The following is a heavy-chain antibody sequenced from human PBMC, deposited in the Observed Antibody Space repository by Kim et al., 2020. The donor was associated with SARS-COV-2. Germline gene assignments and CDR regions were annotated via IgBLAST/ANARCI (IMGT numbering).Heavy chain of an antibody. CDR3: ARQELYGDYDF. CDR2: IYYSGST. D-gene: IGHD4-17*01. Sequence: SETLSLTCTVSGGSISSSSYYWGWIRQPPGKGLEWIGSIYYSGSTYYNPSLKSRVTISVDTSKNQFSLKLSSVTAADTAVYYCARQELYGDYDFWGQGTLVTVSS. J-gene: IGHJ4*02. V-gene: IGHV4-39*01. CDR1: GGSISSSSYY.